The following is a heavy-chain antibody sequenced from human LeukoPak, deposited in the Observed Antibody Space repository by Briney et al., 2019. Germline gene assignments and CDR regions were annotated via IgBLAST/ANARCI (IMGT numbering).Heavy chain of an antibody. CDR3: ARRVYYDILTGSYYFDY. Sequence: PSETLSLTCSVSGGSISSSSTYYWGWVRQPPGKGLEWIGSIYYSGSTYYNPSLKSRVTISVDTSKNQFSLRLSSVTAADTAVYYCARRVYYDILTGSYYFDYWGQGTRVTVSS. J-gene: IGHJ4*02. D-gene: IGHD3-9*01. CDR1: GGSISSSSTYY. CDR2: IYYSGST. V-gene: IGHV4-39*01.